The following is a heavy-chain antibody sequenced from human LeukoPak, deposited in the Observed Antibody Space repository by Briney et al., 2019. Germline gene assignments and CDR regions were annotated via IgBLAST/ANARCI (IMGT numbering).Heavy chain of an antibody. Sequence: SVKVSCKASGGTFSSYAISWVRQAPGQGLEWMGGIIPIFGTANYAQKFQGRVTMTEDTSTDTAYMELSSLRSEDTAVYYCATLTDSSGYYYVDYWGQGTLVTVSS. CDR1: GGTFSSYA. V-gene: IGHV1-69*06. J-gene: IGHJ4*02. CDR3: ATLTDSSGYYYVDY. CDR2: IIPIFGTA. D-gene: IGHD3-22*01.